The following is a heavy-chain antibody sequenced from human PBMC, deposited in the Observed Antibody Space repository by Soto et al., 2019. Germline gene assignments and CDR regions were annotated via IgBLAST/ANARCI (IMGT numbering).Heavy chain of an antibody. J-gene: IGHJ6*02. Sequence: QVQLVQSGAEGKKPGSSVKVSCKASGGTFRSYAISWVRQAPVQALEWIGGIIPLFGAANYAQKFQGRVMITADESTSTGYRELSSLRSEDTAVYYCASGDYYDLKCCGMDVLGQGTTVTVSS. CDR2: IIPLFGAA. CDR1: GGTFRSYA. D-gene: IGHD3-22*01. V-gene: IGHV1-69*01. CDR3: ASGDYYDLKCCGMDV.